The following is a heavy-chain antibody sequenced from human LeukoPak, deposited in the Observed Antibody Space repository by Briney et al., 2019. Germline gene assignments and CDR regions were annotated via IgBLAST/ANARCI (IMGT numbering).Heavy chain of an antibody. D-gene: IGHD4-23*01. Sequence: GASVKVSSKASGGTFSIYAISWVRQAPGQGVERMGGIIPIFGTANYPQKFQGRVTITTDESTSTAYMELSSLRSEDTAVYYCASAGYGGNSVFWFDPWGQGTLVTVSS. V-gene: IGHV1-69*05. CDR2: IIPIFGTA. CDR1: GGTFSIYA. CDR3: ASAGYGGNSVFWFDP. J-gene: IGHJ5*02.